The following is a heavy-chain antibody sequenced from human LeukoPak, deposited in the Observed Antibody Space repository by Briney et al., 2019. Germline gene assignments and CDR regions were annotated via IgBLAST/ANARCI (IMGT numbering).Heavy chain of an antibody. J-gene: IGHJ6*04. D-gene: IGHD5-12*01. V-gene: IGHV3-30*02. CDR1: GFTFSRLG. Sequence: GGSLRLSCATSGFTFSRLGMQWVRQAPGQGLEWVAVIHNDGTMGQYADSVKGRFTISKDFSRNTLHLQMHSLRDDDTAVYYCAKEGDEFRGYLDVWGKGTTVTVSS. CDR2: IHNDGTMG. CDR3: AKEGDEFRGYLDV.